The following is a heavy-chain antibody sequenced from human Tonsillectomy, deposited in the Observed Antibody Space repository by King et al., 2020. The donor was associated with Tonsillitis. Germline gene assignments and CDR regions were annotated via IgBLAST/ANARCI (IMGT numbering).Heavy chain of an antibody. V-gene: IGHV1-2*02. CDR3: AREYCSSSSCYLGSAFDI. CDR2: INPNSGGT. J-gene: IGHJ3*02. Sequence: QLVQSGAEVKKPGASVKVSCKASGYTFTGYYLHWVRQAPGQGLEWMGWINPNSGGTNYAQKFQGRVTMTRDTSISTAYMELSRLRSDDTAVYYCAREYCSSSSCYLGSAFDIWGQGTMVTVSS. CDR1: GYTFTGYY. D-gene: IGHD2-2*01.